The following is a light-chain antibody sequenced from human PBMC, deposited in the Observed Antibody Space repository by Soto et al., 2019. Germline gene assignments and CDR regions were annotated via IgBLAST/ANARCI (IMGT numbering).Light chain of an antibody. V-gene: IGKV3-20*01. J-gene: IGKJ4*01. CDR3: QQYVTSPLT. Sequence: ENVLTQSPDTLSLSPGERGTLSCRSSQSVAKNYLAWYQQKPGQAPRLRIYGASSRATGIPDRFSGTGSGTDFTLTISRLEPEDLALYSCQQYVTSPLTFGGGTKVEIK. CDR2: GAS. CDR1: QSVAKNY.